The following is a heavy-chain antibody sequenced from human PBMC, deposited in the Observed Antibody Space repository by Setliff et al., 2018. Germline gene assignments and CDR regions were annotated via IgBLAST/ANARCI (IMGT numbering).Heavy chain of an antibody. Sequence: GGSLRLSCAASGFRFSNYWMHWVRQAPGKGLVWVSRINSDGSSTNYADSVKGQFTVSRDNAKNTLYLQMNSLRAEDTAVYYCARDGHNVYYFDYWGLGTLVTVS. CDR3: ARDGHNVYYFDY. CDR1: GFRFSNYW. CDR2: INSDGSST. V-gene: IGHV3-74*01. D-gene: IGHD1-1*01. J-gene: IGHJ4*02.